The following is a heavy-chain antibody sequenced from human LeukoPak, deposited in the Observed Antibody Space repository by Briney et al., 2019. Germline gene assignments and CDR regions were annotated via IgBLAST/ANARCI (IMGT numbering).Heavy chain of an antibody. V-gene: IGHV4-59*01. CDR2: IYYSGNT. CDR3: ARDSPYCSSTSCYFSFDP. J-gene: IGHJ5*02. Sequence: PSETLSLTCTLSGGSISSYYWSWIRQPPGKGLEWIGYIYYSGNTNYNPSLKSRVTISVDTSKNQFSLKLSSVTAADTAVYYCARDSPYCSSTSCYFSFDPWGQGTLVTVSS. D-gene: IGHD2-2*01. CDR1: GGSISSYY.